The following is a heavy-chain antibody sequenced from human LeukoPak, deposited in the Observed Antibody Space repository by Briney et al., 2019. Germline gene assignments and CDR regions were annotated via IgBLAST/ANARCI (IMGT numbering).Heavy chain of an antibody. CDR3: ARLSAYYYGSYFYYYMDV. J-gene: IGHJ6*03. Sequence: GGSLRLSCAASGFTFSSYWMTWVRQLPGKGPEWVANIRQDESERYFADSVKGRFTISRDNAKKSVYLHMSSLGAEDTALYYCARLSAYYYGSYFYYYMDVWGKGTTVTVSS. D-gene: IGHD3-10*01. V-gene: IGHV3-7*01. CDR1: GFTFSSYW. CDR2: IRQDESER.